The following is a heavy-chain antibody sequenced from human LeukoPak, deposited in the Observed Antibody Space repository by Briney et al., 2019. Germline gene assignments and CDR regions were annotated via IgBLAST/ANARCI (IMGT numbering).Heavy chain of an antibody. J-gene: IGHJ4*02. Sequence: GGSLRLSCSASGFTFSSYSMKWVRQAPGKGLEWVASISSSSSYIHYADSVKGRFTISRDNAKNSLYLQMNSLRAEDTAVYYCARDYDFYCSGGSCYSPRLSDYWGQGTLVTVSS. D-gene: IGHD2-15*01. CDR1: GFTFSSYS. V-gene: IGHV3-21*01. CDR3: ARDYDFYCSGGSCYSPRLSDY. CDR2: ISSSSSYI.